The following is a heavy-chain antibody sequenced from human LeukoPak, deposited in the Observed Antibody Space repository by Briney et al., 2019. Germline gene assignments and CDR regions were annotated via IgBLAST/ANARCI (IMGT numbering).Heavy chain of an antibody. V-gene: IGHV4-34*01. CDR2: INHSGST. J-gene: IGHJ4*02. CDR3: ARRRGKIDY. Sequence: PSETLSLTCAVYGGSFSGYYWSWIRQPPGKGLEWIGEINHSGSTNYNPSLKRRVTISVDTSKNQFSLKLSSVTAADTAVYYCARRRGKIDYWGQGTLVTVSS. CDR1: GGSFSGYY.